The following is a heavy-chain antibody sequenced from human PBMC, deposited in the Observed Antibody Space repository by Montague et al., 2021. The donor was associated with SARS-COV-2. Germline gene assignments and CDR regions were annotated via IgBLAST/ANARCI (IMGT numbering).Heavy chain of an antibody. CDR3: ARARQDVVVPALGTRAYYYYYMDV. CDR1: GGSFSGYY. J-gene: IGHJ6*03. V-gene: IGHV4-34*01. D-gene: IGHD2-2*01. CDR2: INHSGST. Sequence: SETLSLTCAVYGGSFSGYYWSWIRQPPGKGLEWIGEINHSGSTNYNPSLKSRVTISVDTSKNQFSLKLSSVTAADTAVYYCARARQDVVVPALGTRAYYYYYMDVWGKGTTVTVSS.